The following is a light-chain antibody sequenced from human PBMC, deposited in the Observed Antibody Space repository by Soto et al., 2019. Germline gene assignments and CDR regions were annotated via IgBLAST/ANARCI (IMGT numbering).Light chain of an antibody. CDR1: LSDVGGQNF. J-gene: IGLJ2*01. V-gene: IGLV2-8*01. CDR2: DVN. CDR3: SSYAGTKVI. Sequence: QSALTQPPSASGSPGQSVTFSCTGTLSDVGGQNFVSWYQQDPGKAPKLMIYDVNKRPSGVPDRFSGSKSGNTAYLTVSGLQAEDEANYYCSSYAGTKVIFGGGTKLPS.